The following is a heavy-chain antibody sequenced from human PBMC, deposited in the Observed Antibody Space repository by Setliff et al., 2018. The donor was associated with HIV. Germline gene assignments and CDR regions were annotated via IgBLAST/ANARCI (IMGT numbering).Heavy chain of an antibody. Sequence: SETLSLTCNVSGSSFSSGIYYWTWIRQQPGKGLEWIGYIYYSGFTNYNPSLKSRVTISIDTSKNQFSLKLSSVTAADTAFYYCARTYYDFWSGSYSYKWFDPWGQGTLVTVSS. CDR1: GSSFSSGIYY. D-gene: IGHD3-3*01. CDR2: IYYSGFT. J-gene: IGHJ5*02. V-gene: IGHV4-61*01. CDR3: ARTYYDFWSGSYSYKWFDP.